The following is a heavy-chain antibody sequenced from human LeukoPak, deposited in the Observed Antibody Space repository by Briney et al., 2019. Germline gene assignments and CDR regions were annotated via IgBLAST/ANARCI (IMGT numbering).Heavy chain of an antibody. J-gene: IGHJ5*02. Sequence: PGGSLRLSCAASGFAFSSYALHWVRPAPGKGLEWVSVISYDGGKEYYADSVKGRFTISRDNSKNTLYLQMNSLRGEDTAVYYCARDRNSASSNNWFDPWGQGTLVTVSS. CDR1: GFAFSSYA. D-gene: IGHD6-6*01. CDR3: ARDRNSASSNNWFDP. CDR2: ISYDGGKE. V-gene: IGHV3-30-3*01.